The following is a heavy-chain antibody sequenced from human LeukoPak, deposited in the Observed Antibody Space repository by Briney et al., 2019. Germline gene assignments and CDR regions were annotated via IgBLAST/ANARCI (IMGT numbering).Heavy chain of an antibody. D-gene: IGHD5-24*01. J-gene: IGHJ4*02. V-gene: IGHV3-7*04. CDR3: TRVGYIDEGIDY. Sequence: GGSLRLSCAASGFTFSSYWMTWVRQAPGKGLEWVANIKQDGSKKSYVDSVKGRFTISRDNAKNSLYLQMSSLRAEDTAIYYCTRVGYIDEGIDYWGQGTLVTVSS. CDR2: IKQDGSKK. CDR1: GFTFSSYW.